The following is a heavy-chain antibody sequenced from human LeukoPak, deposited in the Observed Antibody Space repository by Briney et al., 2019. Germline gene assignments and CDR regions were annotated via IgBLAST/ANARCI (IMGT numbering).Heavy chain of an antibody. CDR2: INTNTGNP. V-gene: IGHV7-4-1*02. Sequence: TSVKVSCKASGYTFTSYAMNWVRQAPGQGLERMGWINTNTGNPTYAQGFTGRFVFSLDTSVSTAYLQISSLKAEDTAVYYCARDLYSSSSYNWFDPWGQGTLVTVSS. D-gene: IGHD6-6*01. CDR1: GYTFTSYA. CDR3: ARDLYSSSSYNWFDP. J-gene: IGHJ5*02.